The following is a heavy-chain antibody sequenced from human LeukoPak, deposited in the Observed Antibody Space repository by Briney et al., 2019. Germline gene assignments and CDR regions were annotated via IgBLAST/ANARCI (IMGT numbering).Heavy chain of an antibody. CDR1: GFTFSSHW. CDR2: IKQDGSEK. Sequence: PGGSLRLSCAASGFTFSSHWMSWVRQAPGKGLEWVANIKQDGSEKDYVDSVKGRFTISRDNATNSLYLQMNSLRAEDTAIYYCASRIAAAARFDYWGQGTLVTVSS. CDR3: ASRIAAAARFDY. V-gene: IGHV3-7*05. J-gene: IGHJ4*02. D-gene: IGHD6-13*01.